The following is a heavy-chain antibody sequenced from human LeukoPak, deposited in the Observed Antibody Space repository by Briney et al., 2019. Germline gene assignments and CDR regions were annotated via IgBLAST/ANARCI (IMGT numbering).Heavy chain of an antibody. Sequence: GGLRLSCAASGFTFSSYAMSWVRQAPGKGLEWVSAISGSGGSTYYADSVKGRFTISRDNSKNTLYLQMNSLRAEDTAVYYCAKGSAMVRGVPKDFDYWGQGTLVTVSS. D-gene: IGHD3-10*01. V-gene: IGHV3-23*01. J-gene: IGHJ4*02. CDR3: AKGSAMVRGVPKDFDY. CDR2: ISGSGGST. CDR1: GFTFSSYA.